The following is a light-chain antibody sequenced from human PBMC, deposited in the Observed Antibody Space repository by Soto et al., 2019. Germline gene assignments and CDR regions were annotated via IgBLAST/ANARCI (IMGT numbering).Light chain of an antibody. Sequence: QSALTQPASVSGSPGQSIAISCTGTSSDVGGYDYVSWYQQYPGRAPKLMIYDVSNRPSGVSTRFSGSKSGNTAALTISGLQAEDEADYYCSSYTSSNFYVFGAGTKLTVL. J-gene: IGLJ1*01. CDR1: SSDVGGYDY. CDR2: DVS. CDR3: SSYTSSNFYV. V-gene: IGLV2-14*03.